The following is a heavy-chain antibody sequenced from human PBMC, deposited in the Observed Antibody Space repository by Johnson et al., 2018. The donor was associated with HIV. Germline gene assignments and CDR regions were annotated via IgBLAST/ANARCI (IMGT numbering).Heavy chain of an antibody. D-gene: IGHD6-13*01. J-gene: IGHJ3*02. CDR1: GFTFDDYG. V-gene: IGHV3-30*02. CDR3: ATPYSSSWFYAFDI. CDR2: IRYDGSNK. Sequence: QVQLVESGGGVVRPGGSLRLSCVASGFTFDDYGMSWVRQAPGKGLEWVAFIRYDGSNKYYADAVKGRFTISRDNAKNSLYLQMNSLRAEDTAVYYCATPYSSSWFYAFDIWGQGTMVTVSS.